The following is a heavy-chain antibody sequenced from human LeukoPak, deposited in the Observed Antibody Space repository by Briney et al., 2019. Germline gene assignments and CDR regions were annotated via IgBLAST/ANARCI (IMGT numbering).Heavy chain of an antibody. Sequence: GASVKVSCKASGYTFTSYAMHWVRQAPGQRLEWMGGIIPIFGTANYAQKFQGRVTITADESTSTAYMELSSLRSEDTAVYYCARKVGATLDYWGQGTLVTVSS. CDR1: GYTFTSYA. V-gene: IGHV1-69*13. CDR2: IIPIFGTA. D-gene: IGHD1-26*01. CDR3: ARKVGATLDY. J-gene: IGHJ4*02.